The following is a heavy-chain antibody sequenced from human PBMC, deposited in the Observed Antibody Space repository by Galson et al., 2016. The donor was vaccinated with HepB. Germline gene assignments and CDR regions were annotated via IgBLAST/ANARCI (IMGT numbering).Heavy chain of an antibody. CDR2: IYYSGST. CDR3: ARDLSVSFGYYGSGRPLDV. V-gene: IGHV4-31*03. Sequence: TLSLTCTVSGGSIRSGDYYWNWIRQHPGKGLEWIGYIYYSGSTIYNPSLKSRVTISVDTSKNEFSLKLSSVTAADTAVYYCARDLSVSFGYYGSGRPLDVWGQGTTVTVSS. CDR1: GGSIRSGDYY. J-gene: IGHJ6*02. D-gene: IGHD3-10*01.